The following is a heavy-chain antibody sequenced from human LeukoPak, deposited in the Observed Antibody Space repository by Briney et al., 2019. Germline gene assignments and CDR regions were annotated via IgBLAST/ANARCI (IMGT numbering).Heavy chain of an antibody. Sequence: ASVKVSCKASGGTFSSYAISWVRQAPGQGLEWMGGIIPIFGTANYAQKFQGRVTITADESTSTAYMELSSLRSEDTAVYYCARDGYDSSGYITDDYWGQGTLVTVSS. CDR3: ARDGYDSSGYITDDY. J-gene: IGHJ4*02. CDR1: GGTFSSYA. D-gene: IGHD3-22*01. CDR2: IIPIFGTA. V-gene: IGHV1-69*01.